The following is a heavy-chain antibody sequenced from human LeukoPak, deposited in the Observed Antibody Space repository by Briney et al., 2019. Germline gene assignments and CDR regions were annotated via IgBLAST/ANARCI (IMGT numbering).Heavy chain of an antibody. CDR1: GYSISSGYY. J-gene: IGHJ5*02. Sequence: SETLSLTCTVSGYSISSGYYWGWIRQPPGKGLEWIGSIYHSGRTYYNPSLKSRVTISVDTSKNQFSLKLSSVTAADTAVYYCARDVGDCSGGSCYSWFDPWGQGTLVTVSS. CDR3: ARDVGDCSGGSCYSWFDP. CDR2: IYHSGRT. D-gene: IGHD2-15*01. V-gene: IGHV4-38-2*02.